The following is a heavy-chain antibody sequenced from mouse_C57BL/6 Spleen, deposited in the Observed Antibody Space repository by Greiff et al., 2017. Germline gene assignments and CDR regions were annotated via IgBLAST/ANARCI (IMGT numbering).Heavy chain of an antibody. J-gene: IGHJ4*01. CDR2: IYPRSGNT. CDR3: ARDYYGSSRSYAVEY. CDR1: GYTFTSYG. Sequence: LVESGAELARPGASVKLSCKASGYTFTSYGISWVKQRTGQGLEWIGEIYPRSGNTYYNEKFKGKATLTADTSSSTAYMELRSLTSEDSAVYFCARDYYGSSRSYAVEYWGQGTTVTVAS. V-gene: IGHV1-81*01. D-gene: IGHD1-1*01.